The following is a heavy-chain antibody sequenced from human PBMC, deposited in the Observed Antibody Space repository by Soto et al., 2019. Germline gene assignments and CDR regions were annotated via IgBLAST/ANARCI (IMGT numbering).Heavy chain of an antibody. D-gene: IGHD5-18*01. J-gene: IGHJ4*02. CDR3: AKDRGTWIQNID. Sequence: GGSLRLSCAASRLSFSSYAMSWVRQAPGKGLEWVSAISSSGASTYSAGSVKGRFTISRDNSKNMLYLQMNSLRAEDTAVYYCAKDRGTWIQNIDWGQGTLVTVSS. CDR1: RLSFSSYA. CDR2: ISSSGAST. V-gene: IGHV3-23*01.